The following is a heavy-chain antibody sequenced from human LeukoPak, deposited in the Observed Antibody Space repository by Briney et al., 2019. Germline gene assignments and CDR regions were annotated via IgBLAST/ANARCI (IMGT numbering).Heavy chain of an antibody. CDR1: GYTFTSYG. CDR3: ARGPTLFSSSWYGQVDY. J-gene: IGHJ4*02. Sequence: ASAKVSCKASGYTFTSYGISWVRQAPGQGLEWMGWISAYNGNTNYAQKLQGRVTMTTDTSTSTAYMELRSLRSDDTAVYYCARGPTLFSSSWYGQVDYWGQGTLVTVSS. V-gene: IGHV1-18*01. CDR2: ISAYNGNT. D-gene: IGHD6-13*01.